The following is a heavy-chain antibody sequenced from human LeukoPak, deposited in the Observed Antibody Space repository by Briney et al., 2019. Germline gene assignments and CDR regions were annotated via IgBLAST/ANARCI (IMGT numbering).Heavy chain of an antibody. CDR1: GGTFSSYA. D-gene: IGHD1-26*01. V-gene: IGHV1-69*13. CDR2: IIPIFGTA. CDR3: ARDSEGAASFDY. Sequence: SVKVSCKASGGTFSSYAISRVRQAPGQGLEWMGGIIPIFGTANYAQKFQGRVTITADESTSTAYMELSSLRSEDTAVYYCARDSEGAASFDYWGQGTLVTVSS. J-gene: IGHJ4*02.